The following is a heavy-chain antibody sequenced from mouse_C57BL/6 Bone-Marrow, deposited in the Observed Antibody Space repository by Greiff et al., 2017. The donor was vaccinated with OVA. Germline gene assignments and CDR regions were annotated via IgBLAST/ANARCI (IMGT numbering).Heavy chain of an antibody. CDR2: IDPSDSYT. V-gene: IGHV1-50*01. J-gene: IGHJ2*01. Sequence: QVQLQQPGAELVKPGASVKLSCKASGYTFTSYWMQWVKQRPGQGLEWIGEIDPSDSYTNYNQKFKGKATLTVDTSSSTAYMQLSSLTSEDSAVYYCARELNGAFDYWGQGTTLTVSS. CDR3: ARELNGAFDY. D-gene: IGHD1-1*02. CDR1: GYTFTSYW.